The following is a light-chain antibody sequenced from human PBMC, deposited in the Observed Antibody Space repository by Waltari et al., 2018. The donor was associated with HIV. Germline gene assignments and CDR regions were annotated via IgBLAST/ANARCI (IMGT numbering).Light chain of an antibody. CDR3: AAWDDSLNGPV. CDR2: YDD. CDR1: SSNIANNA. J-gene: IGLJ2*01. V-gene: IGLV1-36*01. Sequence: QSVLTQPPSVSEAPRQRVAIPCSGSSSNIANNAVNWYQQPPGKAPKLLIYYDDLLPSGVSDRFSGSKSGTSASLAISGLQSEDEADYYCAAWDDSLNGPVFGGGTKLTVL.